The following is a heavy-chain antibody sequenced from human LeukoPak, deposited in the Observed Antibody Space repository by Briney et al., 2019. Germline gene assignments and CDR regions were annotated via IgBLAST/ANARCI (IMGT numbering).Heavy chain of an antibody. Sequence: KTSETLSLTCTVSGGSISSYYWSWIRQPPGKGLEWIGYIYYSGSTNYNPSLKSRVTISVDTSKNQFSLKLSSVTAADTAVYYCARMLGDVDSSGYYPRWFDPWGQGTLVTVSS. CDR1: GGSISSYY. D-gene: IGHD3-22*01. CDR2: IYYSGST. V-gene: IGHV4-59*01. CDR3: ARMLGDVDSSGYYPRWFDP. J-gene: IGHJ5*02.